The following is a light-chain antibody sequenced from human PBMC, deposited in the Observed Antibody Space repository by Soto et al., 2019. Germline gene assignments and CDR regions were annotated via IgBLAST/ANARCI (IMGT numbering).Light chain of an antibody. CDR2: GAS. J-gene: IGKJ2*01. CDR3: QQYGSTPYT. V-gene: IGKV3-20*01. CDR1: QSVSSSY. Sequence: IVLTQSPGTLSLSPGERATLSCRASQSVSSSYLAWYQQKPGQAPRLLIYGASRRATGIPDRFSGSGSGTDFTLTISRLEPEESAVYYCQQYGSTPYTFGQGTKLEIK.